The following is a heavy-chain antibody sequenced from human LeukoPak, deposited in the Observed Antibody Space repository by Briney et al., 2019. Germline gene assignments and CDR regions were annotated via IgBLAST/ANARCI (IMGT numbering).Heavy chain of an antibody. D-gene: IGHD2-2*01. Sequence: GGSLRLSCTASGFNFGAYAMSWVRQAPGKGMEWVGFVTSQAFGGRIEYAAAEKGNSNNSRDDPKSTAYLQMTSLKTEDTAVYFCTRNGRGCSSTSCYAGRFDPWGQGTQVTVSS. CDR3: TRNGRGCSSTSCYAGRFDP. CDR2: VTSQAFGGRI. CDR1: GFNFGAYA. V-gene: IGHV3-49*04. J-gene: IGHJ5*02.